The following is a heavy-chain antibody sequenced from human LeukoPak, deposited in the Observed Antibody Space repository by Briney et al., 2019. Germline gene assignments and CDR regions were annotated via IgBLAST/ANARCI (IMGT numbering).Heavy chain of an antibody. J-gene: IGHJ4*02. CDR3: ARSTDNLFDY. D-gene: IGHD1-14*01. V-gene: IGHV4-59*01. CDR2: IYYSGST. CDR1: GGSISSYY. Sequence: PSETLSLTCTVSGGSISSYYWSWIRQPPGKGLEWIGYIYYSGSTNYNPSLKSRVTISVDTSKNQFSLKLSSVTAADTAVYYCARSTDNLFDYWGQGNLVTVSS.